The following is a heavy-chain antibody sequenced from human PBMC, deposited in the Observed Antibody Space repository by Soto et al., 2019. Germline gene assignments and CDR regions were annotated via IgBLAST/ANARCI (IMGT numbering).Heavy chain of an antibody. V-gene: IGHV3-30*18. D-gene: IGHD6-19*01. Sequence: QVQLVESGGGVVQPGRSLRLSCAASGFTFSSYGMHWVRQAPGKGLEWVAVISNDGSHKYYADSVEGRFTISRDKSKNKLYLQMNSLRAEDTAVYYCAKDSAPQWLVPQIWFDPWGQGTLVTVSS. CDR1: GFTFSSYG. J-gene: IGHJ5*02. CDR3: AKDSAPQWLVPQIWFDP. CDR2: ISNDGSHK.